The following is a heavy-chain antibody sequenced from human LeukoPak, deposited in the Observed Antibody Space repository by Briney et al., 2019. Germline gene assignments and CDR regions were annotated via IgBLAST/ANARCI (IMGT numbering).Heavy chain of an antibody. J-gene: IGHJ5*02. CDR1: GYTFLGYF. CDR2: INPDKDDT. Sequence: ASVKVSCTASGYTFLGYFMHWLRQSPGQGLEWLGWINPDKDDTSYAQKFQGRVTMTRDMSTSTVYMELSSLRSEDTAVYYCARAGDSSDNWFDPWGQGTLVTVSS. D-gene: IGHD3-22*01. V-gene: IGHV1-2*02. CDR3: ARAGDSSDNWFDP.